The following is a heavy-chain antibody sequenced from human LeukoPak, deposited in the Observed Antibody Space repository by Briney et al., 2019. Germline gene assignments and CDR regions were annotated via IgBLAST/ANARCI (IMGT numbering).Heavy chain of an antibody. D-gene: IGHD3-22*01. Sequence: PGGSLRLSCAASGFTFSSYSMNWVRQAPGKGLEWVSSISSGSSYIYYADSVKGRFTISRDNAKNSLYLQMNSLRAEDTAVYYCARGGYYDSSGLTDYWGQGTLVTVSS. CDR2: ISSGSSYI. CDR1: GFTFSSYS. CDR3: ARGGYYDSSGLTDY. V-gene: IGHV3-21*01. J-gene: IGHJ4*02.